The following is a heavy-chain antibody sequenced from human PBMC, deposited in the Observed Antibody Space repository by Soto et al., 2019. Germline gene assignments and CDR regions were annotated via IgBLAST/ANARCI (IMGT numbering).Heavy chain of an antibody. CDR3: AREPLWSGPLPLDAFDV. CDR1: GLSATDTY. D-gene: IGHD3-3*01. Sequence: EGQLVESGGGLIQPGGSLRVSCAASGLSATDTYMSWVRQAPGKGLEWVSVVYIDGTTNYADSVKGRFTIFRDNSRNTVYLQMNSLRAEDTAMYYCAREPLWSGPLPLDAFDVWGQGTKVTVS. V-gene: IGHV3-53*01. J-gene: IGHJ3*01. CDR2: VYIDGTT.